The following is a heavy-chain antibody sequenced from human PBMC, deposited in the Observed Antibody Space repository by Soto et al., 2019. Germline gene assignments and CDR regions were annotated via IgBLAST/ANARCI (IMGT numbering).Heavy chain of an antibody. CDR1: GGPSSGGVYY. CDR3: ARDNRIQDGPGYHYYAMDV. Sequence: SETLSLTCTVSGGPSSGGVYYWSWIRQHPGKDLEWIGYIYHSGTAYYNPSLKSRLTISLDTSKNHFSLKLSSVTAADSAVYYCARDNRIQDGPGYHYYAMDVWGQGTTVTVSS. CDR2: IYHSGTA. D-gene: IGHD2-15*01. J-gene: IGHJ6*02. V-gene: IGHV4-31*03.